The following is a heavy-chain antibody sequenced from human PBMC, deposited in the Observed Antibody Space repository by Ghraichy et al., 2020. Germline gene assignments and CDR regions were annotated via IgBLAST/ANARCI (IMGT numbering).Heavy chain of an antibody. V-gene: IGHV3-30-3*01. CDR1: GFNFSTYS. CDR2: ISHVGISK. Sequence: GGSLRLSCAASGFNFSTYSMHWVRQAPGKGLEWVAVISHVGISKYYADSVKGRFTISRDNSKNTLYLQMNSLRAEDTALYYCARDVKSSSWSYYFYAMDVWGQGTTVTVSS. J-gene: IGHJ6*02. CDR3: ARDVKSSSWSYYFYAMDV. D-gene: IGHD6-13*01.